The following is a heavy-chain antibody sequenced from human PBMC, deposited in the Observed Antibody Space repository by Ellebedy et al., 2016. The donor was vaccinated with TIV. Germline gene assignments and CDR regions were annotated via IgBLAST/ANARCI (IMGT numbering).Heavy chain of an antibody. J-gene: IGHJ5*02. Sequence: MPSETLSLTCTVSGGSISPYYWSWIRQPPGKGLEWIGYVSYSGSTYYNPSLKSRVTISVDTSKNQFSLKLSSVTAADTAVYYCARSRKKAAGPWFDPWGQGTLVTVSS. V-gene: IGHV4-59*08. CDR3: ARSRKKAAGPWFDP. CDR1: GGSISPYY. D-gene: IGHD6-13*01. CDR2: VSYSGST.